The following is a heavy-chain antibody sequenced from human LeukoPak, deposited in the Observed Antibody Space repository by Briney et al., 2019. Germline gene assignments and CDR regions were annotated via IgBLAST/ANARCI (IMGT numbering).Heavy chain of an antibody. J-gene: IGHJ6*02. Sequence: GGSLRLFCAASGFTFSSYAMSWVRQAPGKGLEWVSAISGSGGSTYYADSVKGRFTISRDNSKNTLYLQMNSLRAEDTAVYYCAKDRHYYDSSGYYPYYYYGMDVWGQGTTVTVSS. D-gene: IGHD3-22*01. CDR2: ISGSGGST. CDR3: AKDRHYYDSSGYYPYYYYGMDV. CDR1: GFTFSSYA. V-gene: IGHV3-23*01.